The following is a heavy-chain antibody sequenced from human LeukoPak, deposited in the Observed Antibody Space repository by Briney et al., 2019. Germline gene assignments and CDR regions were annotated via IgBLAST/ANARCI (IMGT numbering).Heavy chain of an antibody. V-gene: IGHV3-11*04. CDR3: ARDFERYSSSLLFGPQFDP. J-gene: IGHJ5*02. CDR2: ISSSGSTI. Sequence: GGSLRLSCAASGFTFSDYYMSWIRQAPGEGLEWVSYISSSGSTIYYADSVKGRFTISRDNAKNLLYLQMNSLRAEDTAVYYCARDFERYSSSLLFGPQFDPWGQGTLVTVSS. CDR1: GFTFSDYY. D-gene: IGHD6-6*01.